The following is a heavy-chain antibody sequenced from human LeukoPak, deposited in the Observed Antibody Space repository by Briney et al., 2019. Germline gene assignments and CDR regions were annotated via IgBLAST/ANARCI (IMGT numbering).Heavy chain of an antibody. Sequence: PGGSLRLSCAASGFRFRNEWMSWVRQAPGKGLEWVANIKEDGSEEYYVDSVKGRFTISRDNGKNSLYLQMNSLRVEDTAVYYCAKGKGDYYDSSGYYYYWGQGTLVTVSS. J-gene: IGHJ4*02. D-gene: IGHD3-22*01. CDR1: GFRFRNEW. CDR2: IKEDGSEE. V-gene: IGHV3-7*01. CDR3: AKGKGDYYDSSGYYYY.